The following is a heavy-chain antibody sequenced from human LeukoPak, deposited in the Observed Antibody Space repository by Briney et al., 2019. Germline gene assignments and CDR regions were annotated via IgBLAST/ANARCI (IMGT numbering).Heavy chain of an antibody. V-gene: IGHV1-18*01. J-gene: IGHJ1*01. CDR1: RYTLISYS. CDR2: ISAYNGHT. D-gene: IGHD2-2*01. CDR3: ARGDCSSDTCYLPDYFQH. Sequence: GASVKVSCKASRYTLISYSISWVRQAPGQGLEWMGWISAYNGHTNYAQKLQGRVTMTTDTSTSTAYMELRSLRPDDTAVYYCARGDCSSDTCYLPDYFQHWGQGTLVTVSS.